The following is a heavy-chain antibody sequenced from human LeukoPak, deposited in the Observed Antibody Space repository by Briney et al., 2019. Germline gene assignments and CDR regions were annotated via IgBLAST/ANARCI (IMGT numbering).Heavy chain of an antibody. V-gene: IGHV1-69*04. D-gene: IGHD4-17*01. CDR1: GGTFSSYA. Sequence: ASVKVSCKASGGTFSSYAISWVRQAPGQGLEWMGRIIPILGIANYAQKFQGRVTITADESTSTAYMELSSLRSEDTAVYYCARKGYGARAFDIWGQGTMVTVSS. CDR2: IIPILGIA. J-gene: IGHJ3*02. CDR3: ARKGYGARAFDI.